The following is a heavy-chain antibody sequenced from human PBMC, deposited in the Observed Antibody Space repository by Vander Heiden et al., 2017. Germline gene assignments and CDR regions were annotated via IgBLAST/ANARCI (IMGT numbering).Heavy chain of an antibody. CDR2: ISYDGSNK. CDR3: ARGVEYSSSGGMDV. Sequence: QVQLVESGGGVVQPGRSLRLSCAASGFTFSSYARHWVRQAPGKGLEWVAVISYDGSNKYYADSVKGRFTISRDNSKNTLYLQMNSLRAEDTAVYYCARGVEYSSSGGMDVWGQGTTVTVSS. CDR1: GFTFSSYA. J-gene: IGHJ6*02. V-gene: IGHV3-30-3*01. D-gene: IGHD6-6*01.